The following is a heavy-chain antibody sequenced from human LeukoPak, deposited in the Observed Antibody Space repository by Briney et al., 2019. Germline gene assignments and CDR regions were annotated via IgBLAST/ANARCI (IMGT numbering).Heavy chain of an antibody. V-gene: IGHV3-15*01. Sequence: GGSLRLSCAASGFAFRNAWMGWVRQAPGKGLEWVGRLKSKADGGTTDYAAPVKGGFTISRDNSKNTLYLQMNSLRADDTAVYYCAKGPERRGFCSGSACYSDCWGQGTLVTVSS. CDR3: AKGPERRGFCSGSACYSDC. D-gene: IGHD2-8*02. CDR1: GFAFRNAW. CDR2: LKSKADGGTT. J-gene: IGHJ4*02.